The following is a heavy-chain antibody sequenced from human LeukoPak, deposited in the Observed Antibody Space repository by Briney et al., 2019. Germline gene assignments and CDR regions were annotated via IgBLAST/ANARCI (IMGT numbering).Heavy chain of an antibody. CDR1: GFTFSSYE. V-gene: IGHV3-48*03. D-gene: IGHD3-3*01. Sequence: GGPLRLSCEASGFTFSSYEMNWVRQAPGKGLEWVSYISSSGRTTYYADSVKGRFTISRDNAKNALYLQMNSLRAEDTAVYYCARATHWSGWVYDYWGQGSLVTVSS. CDR2: ISSSGRTT. CDR3: ARATHWSGWVYDY. J-gene: IGHJ4*02.